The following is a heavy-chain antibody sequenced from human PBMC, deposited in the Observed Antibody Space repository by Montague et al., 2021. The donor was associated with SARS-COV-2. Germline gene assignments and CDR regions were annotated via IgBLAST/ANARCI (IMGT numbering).Heavy chain of an antibody. CDR3: AGGADIVGATD. CDR2: IYYTGTT. V-gene: IGHV4-59*01. Sequence: SETLSLTCNVSGASMNDYYWSWTRQSPGQGLEWIGYIYYTGTTNYNPSLKLRVTISIDTSNNHFSLNLKSVSAADSAVYYCAGGADIVGATDWGKGTLVTVSS. D-gene: IGHD5-12*01. J-gene: IGHJ4*02. CDR1: GASMNDYY.